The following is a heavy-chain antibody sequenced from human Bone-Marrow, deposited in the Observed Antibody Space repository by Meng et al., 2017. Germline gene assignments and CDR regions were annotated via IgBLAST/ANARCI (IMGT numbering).Heavy chain of an antibody. Sequence: ETLSLTCTVSGGSISSYYWSWIRQAPGKGLEWVSSISSSGTYIYYADSVKGRFTISRDKAKNSQYLQMNRLRAEDTAVYYCAREGGSGYPWYFDLWGRGTLVTVSS. J-gene: IGHJ2*01. CDR3: AREGGSGYPWYFDL. CDR2: ISSSGTYI. D-gene: IGHD6-13*01. V-gene: IGHV3-21*01. CDR1: GGSISSYY.